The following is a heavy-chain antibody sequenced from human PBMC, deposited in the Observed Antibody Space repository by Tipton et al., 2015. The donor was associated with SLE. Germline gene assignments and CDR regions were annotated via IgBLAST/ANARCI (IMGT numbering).Heavy chain of an antibody. CDR2: IYYSGST. Sequence: LRLSCAASGFTFSSYAMSWVRQPPGKGLEWIGYIYYSGSTYYNPSLKSRVTISGDTSKNQFSLHLTSVTAADTAIYYCARVGYLGSGKTWDMDVWGKGITVTVSS. CDR3: ARVGYLGSGKTWDMDV. V-gene: IGHV4-59*01. D-gene: IGHD3-10*01. J-gene: IGHJ6*03. CDR1: GFTFSSYA.